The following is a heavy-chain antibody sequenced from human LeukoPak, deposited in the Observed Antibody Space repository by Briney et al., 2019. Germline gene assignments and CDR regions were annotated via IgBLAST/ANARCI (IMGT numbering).Heavy chain of an antibody. Sequence: ASVKVSCKASGGTFSSYAISWVRQAPGQGLEWMGGIIPIFGTANYAQKFQGRVTITADKSTSTAYMELSSLRSEDTAVYYCASRAKVTNAFDIWGQGTMVTVSS. CDR1: GGTFSSYA. CDR2: IIPIFGTA. J-gene: IGHJ3*02. CDR3: ASRAKVTNAFDI. V-gene: IGHV1-69*06. D-gene: IGHD4-17*01.